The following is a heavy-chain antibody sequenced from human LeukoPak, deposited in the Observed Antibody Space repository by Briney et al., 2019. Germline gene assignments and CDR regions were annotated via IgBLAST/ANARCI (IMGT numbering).Heavy chain of an antibody. V-gene: IGHV3-43*01. D-gene: IGHD5-12*01. CDR1: GFTFSSYG. CDR2: ISWDGGST. J-gene: IGHJ2*01. Sequence: GGTLRLSCAASGFTFSSYGMSWVRQAPGKGLEWVSLISWDGGSTYYADSVKGRFTISRDNSKNSLYLQMNSLRTEDTALYYCAKDRLFIVATGYFDLWGRGTLVTVSS. CDR3: AKDRLFIVATGYFDL.